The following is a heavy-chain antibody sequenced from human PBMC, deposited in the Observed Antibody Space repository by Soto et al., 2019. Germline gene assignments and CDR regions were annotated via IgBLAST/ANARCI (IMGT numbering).Heavy chain of an antibody. CDR2: ISSNSAYI. CDR1: GVTLRSFT. CDR3: TRDASRDSSARGWFDP. V-gene: IGHV3-21*01. J-gene: IGHJ5*02. Sequence: XGALILSCAASGVTLRSFTMNWVRQAPGKGLEWVSTISSNSAYIYYTDALRGRFTTSRDNAKNSLHLQMNSLRAEDTAVYYCTRDASRDSSARGWFDPWGPGTLVTVSS. D-gene: IGHD6-13*01.